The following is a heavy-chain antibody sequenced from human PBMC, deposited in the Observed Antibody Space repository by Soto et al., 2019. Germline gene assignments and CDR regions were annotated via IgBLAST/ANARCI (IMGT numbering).Heavy chain of an antibody. V-gene: IGHV3-23*01. CDR2: ISGSGGST. D-gene: IGHD3-10*01. CDR1: GFTFISYA. Sequence: VSLRLSSAASGFTFISYAMSWVRQAPGKGLEWVSAISGSGGSTYYADSVKGRFTISRDNSKNTLYLQMNSLRAEDTAVYYCAKLTGNYYGSGSHPGAFDTWGQGTMVTV. CDR3: AKLTGNYYGSGSHPGAFDT. J-gene: IGHJ3*02.